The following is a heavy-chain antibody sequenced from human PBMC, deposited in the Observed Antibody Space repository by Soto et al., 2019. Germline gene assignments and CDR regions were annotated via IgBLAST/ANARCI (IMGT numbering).Heavy chain of an antibody. D-gene: IGHD3-22*01. CDR2: ISSSSNTI. CDR1: GFTFSTYS. Sequence: GESLKISCAASGFTFSTYSMNWVRQGPGKGLEWVSYISSSSNTIYYADSVKGRFTISRDNSKNTLYLLMNSLRTEDTAVYYCARYYDYSGGTSGVMDGWGQGTTVTVSS. J-gene: IGHJ6*02. V-gene: IGHV3-48*01. CDR3: ARYYDYSGGTSGVMDG.